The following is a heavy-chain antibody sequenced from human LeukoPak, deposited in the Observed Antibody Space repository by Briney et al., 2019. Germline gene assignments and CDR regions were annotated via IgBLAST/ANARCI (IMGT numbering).Heavy chain of an antibody. V-gene: IGHV4-59*08. J-gene: IGHJ3*02. CDR2: IYYSGGDM. Sequence: SETLSLTCTVSGGSINNYYWSWIRQPPGKGLEWIGYIYYSGGDMNYNPSLKSRLTISIDTSKNQISLMLTSMTAADTAVYYCARQPAATAAFDIWAQGTMVTVSS. D-gene: IGHD5-18*01. CDR3: ARQPAATAAFDI. CDR1: GGSINNYY.